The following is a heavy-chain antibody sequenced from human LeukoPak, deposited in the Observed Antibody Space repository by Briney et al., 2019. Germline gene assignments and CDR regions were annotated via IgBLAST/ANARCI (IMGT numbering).Heavy chain of an antibody. Sequence: GGSLRLSCAASGFTFSSYWMHWVRQAPGKGLVWVSRINSDGSSTSYADSVKGRFTISRDNAKNTLYLQMNSLRAEDTAVYYCAKGLYRAMVMSWFDYWGQGTLVTVSS. CDR3: AKGLYRAMVMSWFDY. J-gene: IGHJ4*02. D-gene: IGHD5-18*01. CDR1: GFTFSSYW. V-gene: IGHV3-74*01. CDR2: INSDGSST.